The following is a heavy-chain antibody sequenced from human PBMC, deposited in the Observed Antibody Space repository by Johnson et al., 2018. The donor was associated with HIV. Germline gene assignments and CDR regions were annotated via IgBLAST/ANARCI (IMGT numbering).Heavy chain of an antibody. V-gene: IGHV3-33*06. J-gene: IGHJ3*02. D-gene: IGHD5-12*01. CDR1: GFTFSSYD. Sequence: QVQLVESGGGVVQPGRSLRLSCAASGFTFSSYDMHWVRQAPGKGLEWVTIIWYDGSNKYYADSVKGRFTIFRDNSKNTLYLQMNSLRAEDTAVYYCAKSLPGYDAFDIWGQGTMVTVSS. CDR2: IWYDGSNK. CDR3: AKSLPGYDAFDI.